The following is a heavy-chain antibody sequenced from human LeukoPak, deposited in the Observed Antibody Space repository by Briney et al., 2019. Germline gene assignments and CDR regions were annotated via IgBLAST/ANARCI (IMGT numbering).Heavy chain of an antibody. CDR3: AREGTNYYGSGSFDY. CDR2: ISSSGSTI. CDR1: GFTFSDYY. D-gene: IGHD3-10*01. V-gene: IGHV3-11*04. Sequence: PGGSLRLSCAVSGFTFSDYYMSWIRQAPGKVLEWVSYISSSGSTIYYADSVKGRFTISRDNAKNSLYLQMNSLRAEDTAVYYCAREGTNYYGSGSFDYWGQGTLVTVSS. J-gene: IGHJ4*02.